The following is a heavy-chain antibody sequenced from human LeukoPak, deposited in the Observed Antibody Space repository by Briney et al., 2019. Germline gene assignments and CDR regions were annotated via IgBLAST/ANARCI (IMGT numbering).Heavy chain of an antibody. V-gene: IGHV4-61*01. CDR2: IYYSGST. CDR1: GGSISSSSYY. CDR3: ARAVVVVPVPRSFHWYFDL. Sequence: PSETLSLTCTVSGGSISSSSYYWSWIRQPPGKGLEWIGYIYYSGSTNYNPSLKSRVIISVDTSKNQFSLKLSSVTAADTAVYYCARAVVVVPVPRSFHWYFDLWGRGTLVTVSS. D-gene: IGHD2-2*01. J-gene: IGHJ2*01.